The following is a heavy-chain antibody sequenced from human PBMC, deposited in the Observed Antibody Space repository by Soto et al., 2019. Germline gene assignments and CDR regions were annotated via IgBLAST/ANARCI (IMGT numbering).Heavy chain of an antibody. J-gene: IGHJ5*02. CDR1: GAALNSGNYY. D-gene: IGHD2-21*01. CDR3: ARLRIATNNYKWFDP. Sequence: LSLTCSVSGAALNSGNYYWSWIRQVPGKGLEWIGHIYVTGAVDYNPSLRDRITTSQDTSERQFSLNLRLVTAADTAVYYCARLRIATNNYKWFDPWGQGTLVTVSS. CDR2: IYVTGAV. V-gene: IGHV4-31*03.